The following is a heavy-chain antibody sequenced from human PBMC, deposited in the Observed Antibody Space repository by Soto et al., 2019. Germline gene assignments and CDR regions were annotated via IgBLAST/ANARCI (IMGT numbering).Heavy chain of an antibody. CDR3: AKTGESGYDWGWFDL. V-gene: IGHV3-30*18. CDR1: GFTFSAYG. CDR2: ISSDGSNK. Sequence: QVQLVESGGGVVQPGKSLRLSCAASGFTFSAYGMHWVRQAPGKGLEWVAVISSDGSNKHYADSVKGRITISRDNYKNTVYLQMNSLRDEDTAAYYCAKTGESGYDWGWFDLWGQGTLVTVSS. J-gene: IGHJ5*02. D-gene: IGHD5-12*01.